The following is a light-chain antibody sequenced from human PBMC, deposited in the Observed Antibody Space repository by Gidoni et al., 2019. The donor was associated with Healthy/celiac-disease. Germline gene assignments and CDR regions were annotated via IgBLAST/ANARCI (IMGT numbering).Light chain of an antibody. V-gene: IGKV1-39*01. CDR1: QSISSS. CDR3: QQSYSTPPT. Sequence: DIQMTQYPSSLSASVGDRVTITCRASQSISSSLNWYQQKPGKAPKLLIYAASSLQSGVPSRFSGSGSGTDFTLTISSLQPEDFATYYCQQSYSTPPTFGQGTKLEIK. J-gene: IGKJ2*01. CDR2: AAS.